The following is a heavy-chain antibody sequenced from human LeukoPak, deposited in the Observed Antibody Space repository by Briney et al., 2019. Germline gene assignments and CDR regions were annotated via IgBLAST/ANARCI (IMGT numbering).Heavy chain of an antibody. Sequence: SVKVSCKASGGTFSSYAISWVRQAPGQGLEWMGGIIPIFGTANYAQKFQGRVTITADESTSTAYMELSSLRAEDTAVYYCAREGDCSGGSCYSVYYGMDVWGKGTTVTVSS. CDR2: IIPIFGTA. V-gene: IGHV1-69*01. CDR3: AREGDCSGGSCYSVYYGMDV. J-gene: IGHJ6*04. CDR1: GGTFSSYA. D-gene: IGHD2-15*01.